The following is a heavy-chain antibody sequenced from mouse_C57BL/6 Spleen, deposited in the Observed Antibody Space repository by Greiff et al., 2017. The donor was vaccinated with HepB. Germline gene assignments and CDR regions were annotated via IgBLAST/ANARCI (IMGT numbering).Heavy chain of an antibody. J-gene: IGHJ2*01. CDR1: GYTFTDYY. Sequence: EVQLQQSGPELVKPGASVKISCKASGYTFTDYYMNWVKQSHGKSLEWIGDINPNNGGTSYNQKFKGKATLTVDKSSSTAYMELRSLTSEDSAVYYCASGYYDYANFDYWGQGTTLTVSS. CDR3: ASGYYDYANFDY. D-gene: IGHD2-4*01. CDR2: INPNNGGT. V-gene: IGHV1-26*01.